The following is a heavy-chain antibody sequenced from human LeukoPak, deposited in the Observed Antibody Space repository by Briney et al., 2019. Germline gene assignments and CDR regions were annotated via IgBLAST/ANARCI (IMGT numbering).Heavy chain of an antibody. CDR3: ARAKYDILTGYDEASDY. Sequence: GSSVKVSCKASGGTFSRYAISWVRQGPGQGLEWMGRIIPILGIANYAQRLQGRVTITADKSTSTAYMELGSLRSEDTAVYYCARAKYDILTGYDEASDYWGQGTLVTVSS. V-gene: IGHV1-69*04. J-gene: IGHJ4*02. CDR2: IIPILGIA. CDR1: GGTFSRYA. D-gene: IGHD3-9*01.